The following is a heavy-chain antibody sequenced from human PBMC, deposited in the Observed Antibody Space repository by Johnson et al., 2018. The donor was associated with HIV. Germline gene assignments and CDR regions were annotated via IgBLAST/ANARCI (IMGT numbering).Heavy chain of an antibody. Sequence: QVQLVESGGGLVKPGGSLRLSCAASGFTFSDYYMSWIRQAPGKGLEWLSYISSSTNTIYYADSVKGRFTISRDNSKNTLYLQMNSLRAEDTAVYYCARVGISWSWRDAFDIWGQGTMVTVSS. CDR1: GFTFSDYY. V-gene: IGHV3-11*04. CDR3: ARVGISWSWRDAFDI. J-gene: IGHJ3*02. CDR2: ISSSTNTI. D-gene: IGHD3-3*01.